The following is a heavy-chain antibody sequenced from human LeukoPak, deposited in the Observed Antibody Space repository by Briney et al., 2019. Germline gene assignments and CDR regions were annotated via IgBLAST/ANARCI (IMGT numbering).Heavy chain of an antibody. CDR2: IWYDGSYK. D-gene: IGHD6-13*01. V-gene: IGHV3-33*01. CDR1: GFTFSNYG. J-gene: IGHJ5*02. CDR3: ARDTLIAAPKTGTVTRIGWFDP. Sequence: PGRSLRLSCAASGFTFSNYGMHWVRQGPRKGLWWGAVIWYDGSYKSYADSVKGRFTISRDNSKNTLFMQMNSLRADDPAVYYCARDTLIAAPKTGTVTRIGWFDPWGQGTLVTVSS.